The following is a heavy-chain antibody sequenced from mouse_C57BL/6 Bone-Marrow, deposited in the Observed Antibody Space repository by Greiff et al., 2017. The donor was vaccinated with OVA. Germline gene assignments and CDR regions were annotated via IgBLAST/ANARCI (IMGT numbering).Heavy chain of an antibody. CDR1: GYSFTGYY. V-gene: IGHV1-42*01. D-gene: IGHD1-1*01. Sequence: EVMLVESGPELVKPGASVKISCKASGYSFTGYYMNWVKQSPEKSLEWIGEINPSTGGTTYNQKFKAKATLTVDKSSSTAYMQLKSLTSEDSAVYYCARNYGSRRYYFDYWGQGTTLTVSS. CDR3: ARNYGSRRYYFDY. J-gene: IGHJ2*01. CDR2: INPSTGGT.